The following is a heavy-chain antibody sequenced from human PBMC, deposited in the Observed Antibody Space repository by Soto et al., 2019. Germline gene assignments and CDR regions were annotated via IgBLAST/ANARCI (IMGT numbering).Heavy chain of an antibody. V-gene: IGHV3-53*02. CDR1: GFTVSSNY. CDR3: ARGPYDFWSGQGET. Sequence: EVQLVETGGGLIQPGGSLRLSCVASGFTVSSNYMSWVLPAPGKWLEWVSVIYRGGSAYYDDSVIGRFTISRDNSTITLYLQMNTQRAEDAAVYYCARGPYDFWSGQGETWGQGSLVTVSS. J-gene: IGHJ5*02. CDR2: IYRGGSA. D-gene: IGHD3-3*01.